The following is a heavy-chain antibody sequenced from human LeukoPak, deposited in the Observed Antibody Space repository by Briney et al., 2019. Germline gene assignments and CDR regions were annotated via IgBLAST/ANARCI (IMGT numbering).Heavy chain of an antibody. CDR1: GGSFSGYY. CDR3: ARGLTNITMVRGVIISYYYYYGMDV. V-gene: IGHV4-34*01. CDR2: INHSGGT. D-gene: IGHD3-10*01. J-gene: IGHJ6*02. Sequence: SETLSLTCAVYGGSFSGYYWSWIRQPPGKGLEWIGEINHSGGTNYNPSLKSRVTISVDTSKNQFSLKLSSVTAADTAVYYCARGLTNITMVRGVIISYYYYYGMDVWGQGTTVTVSS.